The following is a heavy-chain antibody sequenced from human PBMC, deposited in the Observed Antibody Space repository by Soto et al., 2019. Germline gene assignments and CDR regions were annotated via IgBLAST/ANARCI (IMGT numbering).Heavy chain of an antibody. D-gene: IGHD4-4*01. V-gene: IGHV1-8*01. CDR2: MNPNGGDT. CDR1: GYSFTSYD. CDR3: ARALNTGMGPRVYYFGMDV. J-gene: IGHJ6*02. Sequence: QLVQSGAELKKPGASVKVSCKASGYSFTSYDINWVRQAPGQGLEWVGWMNPNGGDTGFAQKFQGRVTLTRNTSRSTAYMELSSLRSEDTAVYYCARALNTGMGPRVYYFGMDVWGQGTTVTVSS.